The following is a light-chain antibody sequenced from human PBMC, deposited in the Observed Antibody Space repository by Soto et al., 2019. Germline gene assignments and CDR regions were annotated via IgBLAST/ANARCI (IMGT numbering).Light chain of an antibody. CDR1: QDIRKD. CDR3: LHHNSYPLT. V-gene: IGKV1-17*01. CDR2: AAS. Sequence: DIQMTQSPSSLSASVGDRVTITCRASQDIRKDLGWYQQKPGKAPKRLIYAASSLQSGVPSRFSGSGSGTEFTLTISGLQPEAVATYYCLHHNSYPLTFGPGTKVDIK. J-gene: IGKJ3*01.